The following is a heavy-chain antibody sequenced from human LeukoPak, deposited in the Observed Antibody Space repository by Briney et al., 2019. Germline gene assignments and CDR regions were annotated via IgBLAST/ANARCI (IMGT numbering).Heavy chain of an antibody. CDR1: GGSISSYY. D-gene: IGHD3-3*01. CDR3: ARDAYDFWSGYGSPNWFDP. V-gene: IGHV4-4*07. Sequence: SETLSLTCTVSGGSISSYYWSWIRQPAGKGLEWIGRIYTSGSTNYNPSLKSRVTMSVDTSKNQSSLKLSSVTAADTAVYYCARDAYDFWSGYGSPNWFDPWGQGTLVTVSS. CDR2: IYTSGST. J-gene: IGHJ5*02.